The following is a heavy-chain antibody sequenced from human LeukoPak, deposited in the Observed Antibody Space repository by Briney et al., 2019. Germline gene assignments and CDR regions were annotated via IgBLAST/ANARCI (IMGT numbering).Heavy chain of an antibody. D-gene: IGHD6-13*01. J-gene: IGHJ4*02. Sequence: SETLSLTCTVSGGSISSYYWSWIRQPPGKGLEWIGYIYDIGNTNYNPSLKSRVTISVDTSKNQFSLKLSSVTAADTAVYYCPRGWGSSSWYMVDYWGQGTLVTVSS. V-gene: IGHV4-59*01. CDR3: PRGWGSSSWYMVDY. CDR2: IYDIGNT. CDR1: GGSISSYY.